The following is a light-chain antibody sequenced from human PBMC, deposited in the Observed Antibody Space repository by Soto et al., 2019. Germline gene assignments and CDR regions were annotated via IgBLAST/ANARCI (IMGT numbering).Light chain of an antibody. J-gene: IGLJ3*02. Sequence: QPVLTQSSSASASLGSSVKVTCTLSSGHSSYIIVWHQQQPGKAPRYLMKLEGSGSYNKGSGVPDRFSGSSSGADRYLTISTVQFEDEADYYRETWDSNTGVFGGGTKLTVL. CDR2: LEGSGSY. CDR1: SGHSSYI. CDR3: ETWDSNTGV. V-gene: IGLV4-60*02.